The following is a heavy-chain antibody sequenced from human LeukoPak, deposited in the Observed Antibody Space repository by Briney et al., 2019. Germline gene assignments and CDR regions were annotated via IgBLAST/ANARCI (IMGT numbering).Heavy chain of an antibody. V-gene: IGHV3-23*01. CDR3: AKDPLGYSGCPPDY. CDR1: GITFSRHA. Sequence: GGSLRLSCAASGITFSRHAMSWGRQAPGPGLHSVSGISGGGGSTYYADSVKGRFTISRENSKNTLHLQMNSLRAEDTAVYYCAKDPLGYSGCPPDYWGQGTLVTVSS. D-gene: IGHD5-12*01. J-gene: IGHJ4*02. CDR2: ISGGGGST.